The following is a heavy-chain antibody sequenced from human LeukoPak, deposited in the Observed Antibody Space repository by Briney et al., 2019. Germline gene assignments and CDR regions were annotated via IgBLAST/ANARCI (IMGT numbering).Heavy chain of an antibody. D-gene: IGHD6-13*01. Sequence: PSETLSLTCAVYGGPFSVYYWSWIRQPPGKGLEWIGEINHSGSTNYNPSLKSRVTISVDTSKNQFSLKLSSVTAADTAVYYCARDAAGTPRPNFDYWGQGTLVTVSS. CDR2: INHSGST. V-gene: IGHV4-34*01. CDR3: ARDAAGTPRPNFDY. CDR1: GGPFSVYY. J-gene: IGHJ4*02.